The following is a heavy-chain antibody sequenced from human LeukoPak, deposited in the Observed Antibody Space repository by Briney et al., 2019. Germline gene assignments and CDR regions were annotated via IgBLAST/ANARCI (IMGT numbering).Heavy chain of an antibody. CDR2: ISSNGGST. V-gene: IGHV3-64*01. CDR3: ASFSIAVAGTRGAFDI. D-gene: IGHD6-19*01. Sequence: GGSLRLSCAASGFTFSSYAMHWVRQAPGKGLEYVSAISSNGGSTYYANSVKGRFTISRDNSKNTLYRQMGSLRAEDMAVYYCASFSIAVAGTRGAFDIWGQGTMVTVSS. J-gene: IGHJ3*02. CDR1: GFTFSSYA.